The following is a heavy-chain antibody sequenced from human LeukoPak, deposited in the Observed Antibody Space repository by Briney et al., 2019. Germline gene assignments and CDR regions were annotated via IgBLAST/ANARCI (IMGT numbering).Heavy chain of an antibody. D-gene: IGHD2-2*01. V-gene: IGHV3-13*01. Sequence: GGSLRLSCAASGFTFNNYDMHWVRQATGKGLEWVAAIGTEGDTYYPDSVKGRFTISRDNSKNMLYLEMNSLRVEDTAIYYCAKDRSSSTSCSNYWGRGTLVTVSS. CDR2: IGTEGDT. CDR3: AKDRSSSTSCSNY. J-gene: IGHJ4*02. CDR1: GFTFNNYD.